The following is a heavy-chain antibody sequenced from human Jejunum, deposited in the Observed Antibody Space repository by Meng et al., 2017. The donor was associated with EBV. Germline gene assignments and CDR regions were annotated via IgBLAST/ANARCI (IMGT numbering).Heavy chain of an antibody. Sequence: QVQLVQSGAEVKKPGDSVKVSXEASGYTFINYGIHWLRQAPGQRLELRGGINPGNGNKLYSQKFQGRVTITRDTSASTAYVELSRLRSEDTAVYYCSRDEKLGPYYFDYWGQGTLVTVSS. CDR1: GYTFINYG. CDR3: SRDEKLGPYYFDY. J-gene: IGHJ4*02. CDR2: INPGNGNK. V-gene: IGHV1-3*01.